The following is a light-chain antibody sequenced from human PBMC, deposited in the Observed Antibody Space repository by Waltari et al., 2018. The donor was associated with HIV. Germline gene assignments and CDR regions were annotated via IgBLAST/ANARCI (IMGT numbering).Light chain of an antibody. CDR2: EVS. CDR1: SSNIGTYNL. J-gene: IGLJ3*02. V-gene: IGLV2-23*02. CDR3: CSYAGSSTLV. Sequence: QSALTQPASVSGSPGQSITISCTGTSSNIGTYNLVSWHQQHPGKAPKTLIYEVSQRPSGVSTRFSGSKSGNTASLTISWLQAEDEADYYCCSYAGSSTLVFGGGTKVTVL.